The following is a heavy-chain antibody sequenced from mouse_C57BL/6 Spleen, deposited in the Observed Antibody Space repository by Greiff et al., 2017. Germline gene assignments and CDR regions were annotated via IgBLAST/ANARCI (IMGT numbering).Heavy chain of an antibody. D-gene: IGHD1-1*01. CDR3: TRDLYYYGSLYYYAMDY. CDR2: ISSGGDYI. V-gene: IGHV5-9-1*02. Sequence: EVKLVESGEGLVKPGGSLKLSCAASGFTFSSYAMSWVRQTPEKRLEWVAYISSGGDYIYYADTVKGRFTISRDNARNTLYLQMSSLTSEDTAMYYCTRDLYYYGSLYYYAMDYWGQGTSVTVSS. J-gene: IGHJ4*01. CDR1: GFTFSSYA.